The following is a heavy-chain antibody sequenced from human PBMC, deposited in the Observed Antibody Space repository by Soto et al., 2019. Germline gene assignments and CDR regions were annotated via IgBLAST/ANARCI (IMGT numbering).Heavy chain of an antibody. J-gene: IGHJ6*02. D-gene: IGHD1-26*01. Sequence: SETLSLTCTVSGGSISSHYWSWVRQAPGKGLEWIGHIYYRGSTNYNPSLRSRSTISVDTSKNQFSLKLNSVTTADAAVYYCARDGREASGMDVWGQGTKVSVSS. CDR3: ARDGREASGMDV. CDR2: IYYRGST. CDR1: GGSISSHY. V-gene: IGHV4-59*11.